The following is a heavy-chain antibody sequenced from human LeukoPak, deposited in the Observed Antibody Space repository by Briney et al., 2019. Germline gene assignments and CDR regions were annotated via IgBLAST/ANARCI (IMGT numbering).Heavy chain of an antibody. CDR2: INPGGSET. J-gene: IGHJ4*02. Sequence: GGSLRLSCAASGFALSNYWMTWVRLAPGKGLKWVATINPGGSETYYGDSVKGRFTISRDNAQNSVFLQMSSLRVEDTAVYYCARARIDYWGQGSLVTVAS. CDR3: ARARIDY. CDR1: GFALSNYW. V-gene: IGHV3-7*01.